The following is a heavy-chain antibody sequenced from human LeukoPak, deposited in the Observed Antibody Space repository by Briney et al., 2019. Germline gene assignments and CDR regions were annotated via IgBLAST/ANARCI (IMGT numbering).Heavy chain of an antibody. CDR3: ARGPYCSGGSCYLIYYFDY. J-gene: IGHJ4*02. D-gene: IGHD2-15*01. V-gene: IGHV4-39*07. CDR2: INHSGST. Sequence: SETLSLTCTVSGNSVNSSDYYWGWIRQPPGKGLEWIGEINHSGSTNYNPSLKSRVTISVDTSKNQFSLKLSSVTAADTAVYYCARGPYCSGGSCYLIYYFDYWGQGTLVTVSS. CDR1: GNSVNSSDYY.